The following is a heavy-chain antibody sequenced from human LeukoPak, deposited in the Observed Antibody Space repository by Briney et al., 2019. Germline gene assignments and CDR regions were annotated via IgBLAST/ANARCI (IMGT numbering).Heavy chain of an antibody. CDR2: ISYDGSNK. Sequence: PGRSLRLSCAASGFTFSSYGMHWVRQAPGKGLEWVAVISYDGSNKYYADSVKGRFTISRDNSKNTLYLQMNSLRAEDTAVYYCAKAARWDYDILTTNWFDPWGQGTLVTVSS. CDR3: AKAARWDYDILTTNWFDP. J-gene: IGHJ5*02. D-gene: IGHD3-9*01. CDR1: GFTFSSYG. V-gene: IGHV3-30*18.